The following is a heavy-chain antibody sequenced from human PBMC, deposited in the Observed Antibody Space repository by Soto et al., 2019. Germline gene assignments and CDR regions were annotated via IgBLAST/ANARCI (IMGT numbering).Heavy chain of an antibody. J-gene: IGHJ6*04. CDR3: TTGEDIVVVPATMDV. CDR2: IKSKTDGGTT. Sequence: EVQLVESGGGLVKPGGSLRLSCAASGFTFSNAWMSCVRQAPGKGLEWVGRIKSKTDGGTTDYAAPVKGRFTISRDDSKNTLYLQMNSLKTEDTAVYYCTTGEDIVVVPATMDVWGKGTTVTVSS. CDR1: GFTFSNAW. V-gene: IGHV3-15*01. D-gene: IGHD2-2*01.